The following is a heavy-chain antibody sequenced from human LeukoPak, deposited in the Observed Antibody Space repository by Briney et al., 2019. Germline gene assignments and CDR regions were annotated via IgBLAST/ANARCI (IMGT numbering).Heavy chain of an antibody. V-gene: IGHV4-59*01. CDR3: ARGYYDSSGYYPYFDY. D-gene: IGHD3-22*01. CDR1: GGSISSYY. CDR2: IYYSGST. J-gene: IGHJ4*02. Sequence: PSETLSLTCTASGGSISSYYWSWIRQPPGKGLEWIGYIYYSGSTNYNPSLKSRVTISVDTSKNQFSLKLSSVTAADTAVYYCARGYYDSSGYYPYFDYWGQGTLVTVSS.